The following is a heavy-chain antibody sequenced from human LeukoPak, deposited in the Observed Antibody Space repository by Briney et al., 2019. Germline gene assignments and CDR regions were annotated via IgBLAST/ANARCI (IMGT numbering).Heavy chain of an antibody. V-gene: IGHV4-34*01. CDR1: GGSFSGYY. CDR3: ARPRVRNWFDP. Sequence: SETLSLTCAVYGGSFSGYYWSWIRQPPGKGLEWIEEINHSGSTNYNPSLKSRATISVDTSKNQFSLKLSSVTAADTAVYYCARPRVRNWFDPWGQGTLVTVSS. J-gene: IGHJ5*02. CDR2: INHSGST. D-gene: IGHD3-10*01.